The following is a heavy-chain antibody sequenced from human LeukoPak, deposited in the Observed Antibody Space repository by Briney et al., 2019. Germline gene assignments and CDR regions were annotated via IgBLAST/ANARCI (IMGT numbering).Heavy chain of an antibody. V-gene: IGHV3-7*01. CDR1: GFTFSIYW. CDR2: IKQDGSEK. J-gene: IGHJ5*02. Sequence: GSLRLSCAASGFTFSIYWMSWVRQAPGKGLEWVANIKQDGSEKYYVDSVKGRFTISRDNAKNSLYLQMNSLRAEDTAVYYCARDEEAIWFDPWGQGTLVTVSS. CDR3: ARDEEAIWFDP.